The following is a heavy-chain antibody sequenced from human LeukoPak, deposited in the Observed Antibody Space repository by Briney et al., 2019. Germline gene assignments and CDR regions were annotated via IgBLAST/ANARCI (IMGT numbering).Heavy chain of an antibody. CDR3: ARPIDCSATTCSSPFAY. V-gene: IGHV4-34*01. CDR2: INHTGST. CDR1: GGSFRGYY. D-gene: IGHD2-2*01. Sequence: SETLSLTCAVYGGSFRGYYWSWIRQPPGKALEWIGEINHTGSTSHNPSLKSRVTISIDTSKNQFSLKLRSVSAADTAVYYCARPIDCSATTCSSPFAYWGQGSLVTVSA. J-gene: IGHJ4*02.